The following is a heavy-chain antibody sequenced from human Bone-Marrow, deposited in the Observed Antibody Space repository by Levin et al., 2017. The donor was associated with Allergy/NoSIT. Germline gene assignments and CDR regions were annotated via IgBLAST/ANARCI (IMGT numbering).Heavy chain of an antibody. CDR3: ARGVYAFDY. J-gene: IGHJ4*02. CDR2: MSQDGSEI. Sequence: SCAASGFTFSNYWMTWVRQAPGKGLEWVAYMSQDGSEIYYVDSVKGRFTISRDNARNSLYLQMNSLRADDTAVYYCARGVYAFDYWGQGTLVTVSS. D-gene: IGHD5/OR15-5a*01. CDR1: GFTFSNYW. V-gene: IGHV3-7*04.